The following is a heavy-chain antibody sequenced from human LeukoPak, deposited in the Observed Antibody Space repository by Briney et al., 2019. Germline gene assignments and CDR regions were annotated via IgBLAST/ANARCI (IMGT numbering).Heavy chain of an antibody. D-gene: IGHD3-22*01. J-gene: IGHJ4*02. CDR3: ARDSWYYYDSSGYSYYFDY. CDR1: GFTFSSYE. V-gene: IGHV3-48*03. Sequence: GGSLRLSCAASGFTFSSYEMNWVRQAPGKGLEWVSYISSSGSTIYYADSVKGRFTISRDNAKNSLYLQMNSLRAEDTAVYYCARDSWYYYDSSGYSYYFDYWGQETLVTVSS. CDR2: ISSSGSTI.